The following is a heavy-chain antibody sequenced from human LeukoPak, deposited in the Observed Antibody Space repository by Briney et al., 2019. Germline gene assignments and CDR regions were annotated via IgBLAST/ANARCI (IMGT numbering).Heavy chain of an antibody. J-gene: IGHJ4*02. Sequence: QSGGSLRLSCAASGFTFSHYGMNWVRQAPGKGLEWVSGLTPNSHSAYYAESVKGRFTISRDNSENMVYLQMNSLRVEDTAIYYCARDEGWIQLFFRGQGTLVTVSS. V-gene: IGHV3-23*01. D-gene: IGHD5-12*01. CDR1: GFTFSHYG. CDR3: ARDEGWIQLFF. CDR2: LTPNSHSA.